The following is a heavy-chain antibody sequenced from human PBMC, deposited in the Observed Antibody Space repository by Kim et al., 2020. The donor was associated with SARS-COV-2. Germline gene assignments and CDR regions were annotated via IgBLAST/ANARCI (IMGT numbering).Heavy chain of an antibody. J-gene: IGHJ4*02. CDR2: ISAYNGNT. CDR1: GYTFTSYG. D-gene: IGHD6-13*01. V-gene: IGHV1-18*01. Sequence: ASVKVSCKASGYTFTSYGISWVRQAPGQGLEWMGWISAYNGNTNYAQKLQGRVTMTTDTSTSTAYMELRSLRSDDTAVYYCARDFTGYSSSWPQDYWGQGTLVTVSS. CDR3: ARDFTGYSSSWPQDY.